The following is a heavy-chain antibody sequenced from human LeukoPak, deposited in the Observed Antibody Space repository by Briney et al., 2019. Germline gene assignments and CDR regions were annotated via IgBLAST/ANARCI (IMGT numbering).Heavy chain of an antibody. CDR2: IHSSGST. CDR3: ARQAYCSSTSCYPFHY. Sequence: PSETLSLTCTVSGGSISGYYWSWIRQPPGKGLEWIGYIHSSGSTSYNPSLKSRVTISVDTSKNQFSLKLSSVTAADTAVYYCARQAYCSSTSCYPFHYWGQGTLVTVSS. J-gene: IGHJ4*02. CDR1: GGSISGYY. D-gene: IGHD2-2*01. V-gene: IGHV4-59*01.